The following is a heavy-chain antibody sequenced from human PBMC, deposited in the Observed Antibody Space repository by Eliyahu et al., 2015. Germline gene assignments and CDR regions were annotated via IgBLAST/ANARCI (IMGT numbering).Heavy chain of an antibody. D-gene: IGHD2-8*01. CDR1: GFTVSSNY. V-gene: IGHV3-53*02. Sequence: VQLVETGGGXIQPGGSLXLSCAASGFTVSSNYMSWVRQAPGKGLEWVSVIYSGGSTYYADSVKGRFXISRDNSKNTLYLQMNSLRAEDTAVYYCAKVYRGAFDIWGQGTMVTVSS. J-gene: IGHJ3*02. CDR3: AKVYRGAFDI. CDR2: IYSGGST.